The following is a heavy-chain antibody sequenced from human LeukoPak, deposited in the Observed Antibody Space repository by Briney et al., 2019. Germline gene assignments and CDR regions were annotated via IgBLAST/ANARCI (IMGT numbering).Heavy chain of an antibody. D-gene: IGHD3-22*01. Sequence: GGSLRLSCTASGFTFSSYWIHWVRQAPGKGLMWVSRINSDGSSTTYADSVKGRFTISRDNAKNTLYLQMNSVRAEDTAVYYCAGTYSDSSGPGYVFNWGQGTLVSVSS. J-gene: IGHJ4*02. V-gene: IGHV3-74*01. CDR1: GFTFSSYW. CDR2: INSDGSST. CDR3: AGTYSDSSGPGYVFN.